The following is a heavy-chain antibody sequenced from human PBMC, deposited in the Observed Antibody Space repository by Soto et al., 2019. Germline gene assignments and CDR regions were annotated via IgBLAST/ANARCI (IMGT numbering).Heavy chain of an antibody. Sequence: GASVKVSCKASGYTFTSYGISWVRQAPGQGLEWMGWISAYNGNTNYAQKLQGRVTMTTDTSTSTAHMELRSLRSDDTAVYYCARVPVGGYFDPYVMDVWGQGTSVTVSS. CDR2: ISAYNGNT. D-gene: IGHD3-9*01. CDR3: ARVPVGGYFDPYVMDV. J-gene: IGHJ6*02. CDR1: GYTFTSYG. V-gene: IGHV1-18*01.